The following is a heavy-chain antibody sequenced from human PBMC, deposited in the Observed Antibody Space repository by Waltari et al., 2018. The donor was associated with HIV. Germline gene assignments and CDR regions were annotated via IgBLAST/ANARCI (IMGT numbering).Heavy chain of an antibody. CDR2: IFYTGST. D-gene: IGHD3-16*01. J-gene: IGHJ6*02. CDR3: ARDYYVWGSSLYYYGFDV. CDR1: GGFVYSGLYY. Sequence: QMQLQESGPGLVKPSETLSLTCTVSGGFVYSGLYYWSWIRQSPGKGLEWIGYIFYTGSTNYNPSLKSRVTISVDTSKNQFSLNLTSVTTADTAVYYCARDYYVWGSSLYYYGFDVWGPGTTVTVSS. V-gene: IGHV4-61*01.